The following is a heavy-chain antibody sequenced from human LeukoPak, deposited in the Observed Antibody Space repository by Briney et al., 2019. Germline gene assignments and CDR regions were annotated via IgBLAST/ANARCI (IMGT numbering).Heavy chain of an antibody. CDR1: GFTVSRNY. CDR2: IYSGGST. Sequence: PGGSLRLSCAASGFTVSRNYMSWVRQARGKGREWVSVIYSGGSTYYADSVKGRFTISRDNSKNTLYLQMNSLRAEDTAVYYCARDKYYGSGSYAHFDYWGQGTLVTVSS. D-gene: IGHD3-10*01. V-gene: IGHV3-66*02. J-gene: IGHJ4*02. CDR3: ARDKYYGSGSYAHFDY.